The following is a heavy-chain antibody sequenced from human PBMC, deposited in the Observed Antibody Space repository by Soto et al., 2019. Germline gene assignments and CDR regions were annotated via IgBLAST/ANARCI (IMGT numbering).Heavy chain of an antibody. CDR1: GFTFSNYG. V-gene: IGHV3-33*01. Sequence: QVQLVESGRGVVQPGRSLRLSCAASGFTFSNYGMHWVRQAPGKGLEWVAVIWSDGSNKYYADSVKGRFTISRDNSKNTLYLQMNSVRAEDTAVYYCARGGYCSSTSCYTQRGVVERRLYYYYYGMDVWGQGTTVTVSS. CDR2: IWSDGSNK. D-gene: IGHD2-2*02. CDR3: ARGGYCSSTSCYTQRGVVERRLYYYYYGMDV. J-gene: IGHJ6*02.